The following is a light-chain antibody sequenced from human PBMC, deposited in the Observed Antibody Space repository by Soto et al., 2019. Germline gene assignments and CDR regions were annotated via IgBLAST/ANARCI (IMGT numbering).Light chain of an antibody. Sequence: QSVLTQPPSASGTPGQRVTISCSGSSSNIGSNIVKWFQQLPGTAPKLLMYANNERPSGVPDRFSGSKSGTSASLAIIGLQSEDEADYYCASWDDSLNAWVFGGGTKLTVL. J-gene: IGLJ3*02. CDR1: SSNIGSNI. CDR2: ANN. V-gene: IGLV1-44*01. CDR3: ASWDDSLNAWV.